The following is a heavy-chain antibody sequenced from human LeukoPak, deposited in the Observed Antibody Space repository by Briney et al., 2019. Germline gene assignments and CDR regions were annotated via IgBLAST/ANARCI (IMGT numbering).Heavy chain of an antibody. CDR3: AREWQQRLFDY. D-gene: IGHD6-13*01. CDR1: GGSISSYY. V-gene: IGHV4-59*01. J-gene: IGHJ4*02. CDR2: IYYSGST. Sequence: SETLSLTCTVSGGSISSYYWSWIRQPPGKGLEWIGYIYYSGSTNYNPSLKSRVTISVDTSKNQFSLKLSSVTAADTAVYYCAREWQQRLFDYWGQGTLVTVSS.